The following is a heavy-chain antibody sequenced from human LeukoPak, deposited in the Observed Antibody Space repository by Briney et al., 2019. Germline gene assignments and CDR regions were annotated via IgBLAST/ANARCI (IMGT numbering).Heavy chain of an antibody. Sequence: PGRSLRLSCAASGFTFSSYGMHWVRQAPGKGLEWVAVISYDGSNKYYADSVKGRFTISRDNSKNTLYLQMNSLRAEDTAVYYCARDVTDFLCSSTSCYFDYWGQGTLVTVSS. V-gene: IGHV3-30*03. D-gene: IGHD2-2*01. CDR1: GFTFSSYG. CDR3: ARDVTDFLCSSTSCYFDY. CDR2: ISYDGSNK. J-gene: IGHJ4*02.